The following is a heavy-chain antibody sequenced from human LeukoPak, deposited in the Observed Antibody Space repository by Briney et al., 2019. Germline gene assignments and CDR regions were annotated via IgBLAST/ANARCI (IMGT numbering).Heavy chain of an antibody. Sequence: PSENLSLTCAVYGGSFTGYYWSWIRQPPGKGLEWIGEISHRGSTYYNPSLKSRVTISVDTSKNHFSLRLSSVTAADTAVYYCAREVAYSRSLDYWGQGTLVTVSS. CDR3: AREVAYSRSLDY. J-gene: IGHJ4*02. V-gene: IGHV4-34*01. CDR2: ISHRGST. D-gene: IGHD6-13*01. CDR1: GGSFTGYY.